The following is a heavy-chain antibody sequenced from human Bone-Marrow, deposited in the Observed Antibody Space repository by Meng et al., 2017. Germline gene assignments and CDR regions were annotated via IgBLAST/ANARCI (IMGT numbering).Heavy chain of an antibody. D-gene: IGHD6-13*01. CDR1: GYTFTSYA. CDR2: INTNTGNP. J-gene: IGHJ5*02. V-gene: IGHV7-4-1*02. Sequence: QVQLVKSGSELKNPGASVKVSCKASGYTFTSYAMSWVRQAPGQGLEWMGWINTNTGNPTYAQGFTGRFVFSLDTSVSTAYLQISSLKTEDTAVYYCARIVAAAGMIAWFDPWGQGTLVTVSS. CDR3: ARIVAAAGMIAWFDP.